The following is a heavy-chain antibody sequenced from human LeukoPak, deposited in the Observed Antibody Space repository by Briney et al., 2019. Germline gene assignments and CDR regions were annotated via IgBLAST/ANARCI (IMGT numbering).Heavy chain of an antibody. Sequence: ASVKVSCKASGYIFTDYYMHWVRQAPGQELGWMGRINPNSGGTNYAQKFQGRVTMTRDTSISTAYTELSSLRSEDTAVYYCARDYDIAPPGNWFDPWGQGTLVTVSS. V-gene: IGHV1/OR15-1*02. D-gene: IGHD6-6*01. CDR3: ARDYDIAPPGNWFDP. CDR1: GYIFTDYY. J-gene: IGHJ5*02. CDR2: INPNSGGT.